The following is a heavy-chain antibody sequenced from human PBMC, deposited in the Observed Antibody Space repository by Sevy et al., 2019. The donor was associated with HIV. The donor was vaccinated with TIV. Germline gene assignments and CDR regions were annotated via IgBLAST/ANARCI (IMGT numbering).Heavy chain of an antibody. Sequence: GGSLRLSCAASGFTFNKYWIHWVRQAPGKGLVWVSRITNDGSSTGYAGSVEGRFTLSRDNAKNTVYLQMDSLRAEDTAMYYCARDRGLSTPFDYWGQGALVTVSS. CDR1: GFTFNKYW. V-gene: IGHV3-74*01. D-gene: IGHD3-16*02. CDR3: ARDRGLSTPFDY. J-gene: IGHJ4*02. CDR2: ITNDGSST.